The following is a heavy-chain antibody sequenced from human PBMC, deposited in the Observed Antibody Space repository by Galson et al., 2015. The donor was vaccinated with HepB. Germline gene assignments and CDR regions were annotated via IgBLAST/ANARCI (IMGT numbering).Heavy chain of an antibody. V-gene: IGHV5-10-1*01. Sequence: QSGAEVKKPGESLRISCKGSGYSFTSYWISWVRQMPGKGLEWMGRIDPSDSYTNYSPSFQGHVTISADKSISTAYLQWSSLKASDTAMYYCARQGAGDWLTIIGAFDIWGQGTMVTVSS. CDR3: ARQGAGDWLTIIGAFDI. D-gene: IGHD3/OR15-3a*01. J-gene: IGHJ3*02. CDR1: GYSFTSYW. CDR2: IDPSDSYT.